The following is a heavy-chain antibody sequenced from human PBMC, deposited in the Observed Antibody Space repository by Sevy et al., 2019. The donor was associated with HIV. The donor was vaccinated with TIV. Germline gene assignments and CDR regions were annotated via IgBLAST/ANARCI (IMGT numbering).Heavy chain of an antibody. V-gene: IGHV4-59*01. CDR2: IYYSGST. D-gene: IGHD3-3*01. Sequence: SETLSLTCTVSGGSISSYYWSWIRQPPGKGLEWIGYIYYSGSTNYNPSLKSRVTISVDTSKNQFSLKLSSVTAADTAVYYCAGGIPGYYDFGSGYPNWFDPWGQGTLVTVSS. J-gene: IGHJ5*02. CDR1: GGSISSYY. CDR3: AGGIPGYYDFGSGYPNWFDP.